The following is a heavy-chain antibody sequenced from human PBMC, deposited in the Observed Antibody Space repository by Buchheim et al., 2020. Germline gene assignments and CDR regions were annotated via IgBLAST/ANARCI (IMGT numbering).Heavy chain of an antibody. V-gene: IGHV1-46*01. D-gene: IGHD6-13*01. CDR2: INPSGGST. J-gene: IGHJ2*01. CDR1: GYTFTSYY. Sequence: QVQLVQSGAEVKKPGASVKVSCKASGYTFTSYYMHWVRQAPGQGLEWMGIINPSGGSTSYAQKFQERVTITRDMSTSTAYMELSSLRSEDTAVYYCAADPRGAAAARNFDLWGRGTL. CDR3: AADPRGAAAARNFDL.